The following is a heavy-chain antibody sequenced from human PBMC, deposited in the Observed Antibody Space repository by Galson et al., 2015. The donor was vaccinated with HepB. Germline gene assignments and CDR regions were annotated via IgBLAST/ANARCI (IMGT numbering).Heavy chain of an antibody. Sequence: SVKVSCKASGVTFSSYAISWVRQAPGQGLERMGGIIPIFGTANYAQKFQGRVTITADESATTAYMELSSLTSEDTAVYYCARQFDSSGFYAYWGQGTLVTVSS. CDR2: IIPIFGTA. V-gene: IGHV1-69*13. CDR3: ARQFDSSGFYAY. CDR1: GVTFSSYA. D-gene: IGHD3-22*01. J-gene: IGHJ4*02.